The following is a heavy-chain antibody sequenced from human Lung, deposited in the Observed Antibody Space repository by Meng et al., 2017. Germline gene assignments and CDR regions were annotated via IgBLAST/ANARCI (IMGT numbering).Heavy chain of an antibody. CDR2: IYYSGST. CDR1: GGSITSGSYY. CDR3: ARQGGRFSPNL. D-gene: IGHD3-3*01. V-gene: IGHV4-39*01. Sequence: QLQLQESGPGLVKPSETLSLTCTVSGGSITSGSYYWGWIRQPPEKGLEWIGNIYYSGSTFYNPSLKSRVSVSVDTSKNQFSLRLNSVTAADTAVYYCARQGGRFSPNLWGQGTLVTVSS. J-gene: IGHJ4*02.